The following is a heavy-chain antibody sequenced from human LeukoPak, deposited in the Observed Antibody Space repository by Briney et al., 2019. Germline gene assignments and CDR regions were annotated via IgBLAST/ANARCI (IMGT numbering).Heavy chain of an antibody. CDR1: GFTFSSYG. D-gene: IGHD3-10*01. CDR2: ISYDGSNK. V-gene: IGHV3-30*03. Sequence: PGGSLRLSCAASGFTFSSYGMHWVRQAPGKGLEWVAVISYDGSNKYYADSVKGRFTISRDNSKNTLYLQMNSLRAEDTAVYYCAREPGLWFGELFYFDYWGQGTLVTVSS. J-gene: IGHJ4*02. CDR3: AREPGLWFGELFYFDY.